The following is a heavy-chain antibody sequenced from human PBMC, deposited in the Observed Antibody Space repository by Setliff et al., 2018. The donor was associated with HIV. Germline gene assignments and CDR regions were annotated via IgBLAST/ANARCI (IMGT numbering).Heavy chain of an antibody. V-gene: IGHV4-59*11. CDR3: ARVPSSGWYGGHHYMDV. D-gene: IGHD6-19*01. CDR2: IHYSGSI. CDR1: GGSISSHY. J-gene: IGHJ6*03. Sequence: SETLSLTCTVSGGSISSHYWNWIRQPPGKGLEWIGYIHYSGSINYNPSLKSRVTISGDSSKNQVSLRLSSVTAADTAVYFCARVPSSGWYGGHHYMDVWGKGAAVTVSS.